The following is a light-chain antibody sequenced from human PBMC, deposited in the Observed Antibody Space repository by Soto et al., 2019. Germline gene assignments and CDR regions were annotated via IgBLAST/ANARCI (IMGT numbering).Light chain of an antibody. CDR1: QSVSSN. Sequence: EIVMTQSPATLSVSPGERATLSCRASQSVSSNLAWYQQKPGQAPRLLIYGASTRATGIPARFSGSGSGTEFTLTISSLQSEDFAVYYCQQYNNLPQWTFGPGTKVDIK. CDR2: GAS. V-gene: IGKV3-15*01. CDR3: QQYNNLPQWT. J-gene: IGKJ3*01.